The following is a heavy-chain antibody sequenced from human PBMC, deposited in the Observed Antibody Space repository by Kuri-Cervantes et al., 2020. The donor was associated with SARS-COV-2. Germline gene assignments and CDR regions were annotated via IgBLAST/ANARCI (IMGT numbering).Heavy chain of an antibody. J-gene: IGHJ6*02. CDR1: GGSISSGGYY. V-gene: IGHV4-31*03. D-gene: IGHD3-3*02. CDR2: IYYSGST. CDR3: ARVIRSVNYYGMDV. Sequence: SETLSLTCTVSGGSISSGGYYWSWIRQHPGKGLEWIGYIYYSGSTYYNPSLKSRVTISVDTSKNQFSLKLSSVTAADTAVYHCARVIRSVNYYGMDVWGQGTTVTVSS.